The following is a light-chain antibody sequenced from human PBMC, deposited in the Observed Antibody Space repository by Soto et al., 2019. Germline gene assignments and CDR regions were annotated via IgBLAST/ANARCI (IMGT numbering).Light chain of an antibody. Sequence: QSALTQPPSASGSPGQSVTISYTGTSRDVGGHDYVSWYQQHPGKAPKLMIYELSKRPSGVPDRFSGSKSGNTASLTVSGLQAEDEADYYCSSYVTGNSLIFGGGTKLTVL. CDR2: ELS. CDR1: SRDVGGHDY. V-gene: IGLV2-8*01. CDR3: SSYVTGNSLI. J-gene: IGLJ2*01.